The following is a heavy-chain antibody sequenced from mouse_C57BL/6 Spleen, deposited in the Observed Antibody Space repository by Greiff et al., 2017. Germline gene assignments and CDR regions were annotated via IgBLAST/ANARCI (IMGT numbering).Heavy chain of an antibody. V-gene: IGHV1-80*01. J-gene: IGHJ4*01. CDR2: IYPGDGDT. Sequence: QVQLQQSGAELVKPGASVKISCKASGYAFSSYWMNWVKQRPGKGLEWIGQIYPGDGDTNYNGKFKGKATLTADKSSSTAYMQLSSLTSEDSAVYFCARSLFIYYYARMDYWGQGTSVTVSS. CDR1: GYAFSSYW. CDR3: ARSLFIYYYARMDY. D-gene: IGHD1-1*01.